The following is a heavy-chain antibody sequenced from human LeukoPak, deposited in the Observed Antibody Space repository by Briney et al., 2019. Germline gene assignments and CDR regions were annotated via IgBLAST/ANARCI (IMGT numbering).Heavy chain of an antibody. CDR2: INHSGSI. D-gene: IGHD6-13*01. J-gene: IGHJ4*02. Sequence: SETLSLTCSVYGGSFSGYYWSWIRQPPGKGLEWIGEINHSGSINYNPSLKSRDTISVDTSKNQFVLKLSSVAAADTALYYCARGGSRGIAVAWGQGTLVTVSS. V-gene: IGHV4-34*01. CDR3: ARGGSRGIAVA. CDR1: GGSFSGYY.